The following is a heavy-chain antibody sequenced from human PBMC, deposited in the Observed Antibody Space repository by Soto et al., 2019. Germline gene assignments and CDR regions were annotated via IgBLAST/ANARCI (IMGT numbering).Heavy chain of an antibody. CDR2: IYYSGST. D-gene: IGHD6-19*01. Sequence: SETLSLTCTVSGDSITSNSYFWAWIRQPPGKGLEWIGYIYYSGSTNYNPSLKSRVTISVDTSKNQFSLKLSSVTAADTAVYYCARDSRESSGPSEYFQHWGQGTLVTVSS. J-gene: IGHJ1*01. CDR3: ARDSRESSGPSEYFQH. CDR1: GDSITSNSYF. V-gene: IGHV4-61*01.